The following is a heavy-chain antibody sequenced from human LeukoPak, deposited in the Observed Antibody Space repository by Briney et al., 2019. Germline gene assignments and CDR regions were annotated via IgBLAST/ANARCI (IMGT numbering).Heavy chain of an antibody. Sequence: SETLSLTCTVSGGSISSYYWSWIRQPPGKGLEWIGYIYYSGSTNYNPSLKSRVTISVDTSKNQFSLKLSSVTAADTAVHYCARRSGSYSHDAFDIWGQGTMVTVSS. V-gene: IGHV4-59*01. J-gene: IGHJ3*02. CDR2: IYYSGST. CDR3: ARRSGSYSHDAFDI. D-gene: IGHD1-26*01. CDR1: GGSISSYY.